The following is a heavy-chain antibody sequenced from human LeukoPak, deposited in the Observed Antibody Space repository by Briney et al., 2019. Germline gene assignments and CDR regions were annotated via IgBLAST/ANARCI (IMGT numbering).Heavy chain of an antibody. CDR1: GGTFSSYA. CDR3: ARDTIFGVVASYNWFDP. J-gene: IGHJ5*02. Sequence: AASVKVSCKASGGTFSSYAISWVRQAPGQGLEWMGGIIPIFGTANYAQKFQGRVTITADESTSTAYMELSSLRSEDTAVYYCARDTIFGVVASYNWFDPWGQGTLVTVSS. V-gene: IGHV1-69*13. CDR2: IIPIFGTA. D-gene: IGHD3-3*01.